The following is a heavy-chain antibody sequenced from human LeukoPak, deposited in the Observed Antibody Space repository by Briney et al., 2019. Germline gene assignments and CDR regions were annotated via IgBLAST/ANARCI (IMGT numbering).Heavy chain of an antibody. CDR3: ATRLRNHFDY. D-gene: IGHD5-12*01. CDR2: ISGNAHGADT. CDR1: GFTFSSYT. J-gene: IGHJ4*02. V-gene: IGHV3-23*01. Sequence: GGSLRLSCAASGFTFSSYTMNWVRQAPGKGLEWVSTISGNAHGADTHYADSVKGRFTISRDDSQNTLYLQMNSLRADDTAVYFCATRLRNHFDYWGQGTQVTVSS.